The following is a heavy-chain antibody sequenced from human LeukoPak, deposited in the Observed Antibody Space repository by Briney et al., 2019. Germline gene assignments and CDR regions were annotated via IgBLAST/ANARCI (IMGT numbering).Heavy chain of an antibody. CDR2: IIPIFGTA. V-gene: IGHV1-69*13. J-gene: IGHJ5*02. Sequence: SVTVSCKASGGTFSSYAISWVRQAPGQGLEWMGGIIPIFGTANYAQKFQGRVTITADESTSTAYMELSSLRSEDTAVYYCARRHYYGSGSYPSWFDPWGQGTLVTVSS. D-gene: IGHD3-10*01. CDR3: ARRHYYGSGSYPSWFDP. CDR1: GGTFSSYA.